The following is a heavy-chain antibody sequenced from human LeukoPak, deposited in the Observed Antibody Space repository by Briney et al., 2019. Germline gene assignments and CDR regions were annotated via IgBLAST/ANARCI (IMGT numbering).Heavy chain of an antibody. Sequence: PSETLSLTCTVSGGSISSYYWSWIRQPPGKGLQWIGYIYYSGSTNYNPSLKSRVTISVDTSKNQFSLKLSSVTAADTAVYYCARGVMSNIAAAGPDAFDIWGQGTMVTVSS. J-gene: IGHJ3*02. CDR3: ARGVMSNIAAAGPDAFDI. CDR2: IYYSGST. D-gene: IGHD6-13*01. V-gene: IGHV4-59*01. CDR1: GGSISSYY.